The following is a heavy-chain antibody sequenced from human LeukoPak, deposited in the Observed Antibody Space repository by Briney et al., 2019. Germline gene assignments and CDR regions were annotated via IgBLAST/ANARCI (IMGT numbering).Heavy chain of an antibody. Sequence: PGGSLRLSCAASGFTFSSYSMNWVRQAPGKGLEWVSSISSSSSYIYYADSVKGRFTISRDNAKNSLYLQMNSLRAEDTAVYYCESLMTTNPDNDYWGQGTLVTVSS. J-gene: IGHJ4*02. V-gene: IGHV3-21*01. CDR3: ESLMTTNPDNDY. D-gene: IGHD4-17*01. CDR2: ISSSSSYI. CDR1: GFTFSSYS.